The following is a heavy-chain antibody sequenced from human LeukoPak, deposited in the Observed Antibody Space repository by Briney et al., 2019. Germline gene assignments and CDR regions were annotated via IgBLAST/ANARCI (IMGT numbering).Heavy chain of an antibody. CDR3: AKDFTSRYYYMDV. CDR2: IRYDGSNK. CDR1: GFTLSSYG. J-gene: IGHJ6*03. D-gene: IGHD2-2*01. Sequence: PGGSLRLSCAASGFTLSSYGMHWVRQAPGKGLEWVAFIRYDGSNKYYADSVKGRFTISRDNSKNTLYLQMNSLRAEDTAVYYCAKDFTSRYYYMDVWGKGTTVTVSS. V-gene: IGHV3-30*02.